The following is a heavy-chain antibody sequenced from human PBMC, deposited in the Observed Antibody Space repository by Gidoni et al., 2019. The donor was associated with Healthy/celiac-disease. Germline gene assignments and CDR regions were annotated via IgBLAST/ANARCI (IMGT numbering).Heavy chain of an antibody. CDR2: IYTSGST. J-gene: IGHJ5*02. V-gene: IGHV4-61*02. CDR3: ARGIPGRGWFDP. D-gene: IGHD2-21*01. Sequence: QVQLQESGPGRVKPSQTLSLTCTVAGGSISSGSYYWSWIRQPAGKGLGWIGRIYTSGSTNYNPSLKSRVTISVDTSKNQFSLKLSSVTAADTAVYYCARGIPGRGWFDPWGQGTLVTVSS. CDR1: GGSISSGSYY.